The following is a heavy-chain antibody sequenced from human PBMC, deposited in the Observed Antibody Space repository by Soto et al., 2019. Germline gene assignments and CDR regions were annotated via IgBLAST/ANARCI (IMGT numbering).Heavy chain of an antibody. V-gene: IGHV2-5*02. CDR3: AHEEQLVGFDY. J-gene: IGHJ4*02. CDR1: GFSLSNSGVG. D-gene: IGHD6-13*01. Sequence: QITLKESGPTLVKPTQTLTLTCTFSGFSLSNSGVGVGWIRQPPGKALEWLALIYWDADKRYSPSLKSRLTITKDASKNQVVLTMTNMDPVDTATYYCAHEEQLVGFDYWGQGTLVTVSS. CDR2: IYWDADK.